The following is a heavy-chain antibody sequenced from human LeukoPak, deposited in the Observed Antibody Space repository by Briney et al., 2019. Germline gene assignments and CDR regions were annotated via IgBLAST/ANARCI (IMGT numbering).Heavy chain of an antibody. Sequence: PSETLSLTCTVSGGSISGGSISSSSYYWGWIRQSPGKGLEWIGSFLYSGTTYYNPSLKSRVTISVDTSKNQFSLKLSSVTAADTAVYYCARDVALDSSSWDYYYYMDVWGKGTTVTVSS. CDR3: ARDVALDSSSWDYYYYMDV. D-gene: IGHD6-6*01. CDR1: GGSISSSSYY. V-gene: IGHV4-39*07. CDR2: FLYSGTT. J-gene: IGHJ6*03.